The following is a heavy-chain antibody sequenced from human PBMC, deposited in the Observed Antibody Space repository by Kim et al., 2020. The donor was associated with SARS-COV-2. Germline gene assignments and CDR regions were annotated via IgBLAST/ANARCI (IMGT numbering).Heavy chain of an antibody. D-gene: IGHD3-10*01. V-gene: IGHV3-23*01. Sequence: GGSLRLSCAASGFTFSTYAMSWVRQAPGKGLEWVSAIIGSGDSTYYADSVKGRFTISRDNSKNTLFLQMNSLRAEDTALYYCAKDHYYYGSGTYYKIAFDIWGQGTMVTVSS. CDR2: IIGSGDST. CDR1: GFTFSTYA. CDR3: AKDHYYYGSGTYYKIAFDI. J-gene: IGHJ3*02.